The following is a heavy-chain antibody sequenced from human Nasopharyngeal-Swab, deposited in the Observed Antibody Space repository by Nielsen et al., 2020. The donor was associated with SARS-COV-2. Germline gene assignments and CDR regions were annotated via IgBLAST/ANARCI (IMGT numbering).Heavy chain of an antibody. J-gene: IGHJ5*02. V-gene: IGHV1-24*01. CDR3: ATGPPTRLYCTNGVCYGGGWFDP. CDR2: FDPEDGET. CDR1: GYTLTELS. Sequence: SVKVSCKVSGYTLTELSMHWVRQAPAKGLEWMGGFDPEDGETIYAQKFQGRVTMTEDTSTDTAYMELSSLRSEDTAVYYCATGPPTRLYCTNGVCYGGGWFDPWGQGTLVTVSS. D-gene: IGHD2-8*01.